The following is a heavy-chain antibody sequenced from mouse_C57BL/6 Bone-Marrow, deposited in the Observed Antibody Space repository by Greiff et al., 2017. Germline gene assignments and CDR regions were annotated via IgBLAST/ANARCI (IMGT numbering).Heavy chain of an antibody. CDR1: GFTFSSYA. D-gene: IGHD2-3*01. Sequence: EVQRVESGEGLVKPGGSLKLSCAASGFTFSSYAMSWVRQTPEKRLEWVAYISSGGDYIYYADTVKGRFTISRDNARNTLYLQMSSLKSEDTAMYYCTREGLGYDGYSGFAYWGQGTLVTGSA. CDR3: TREGLGYDGYSGFAY. CDR2: ISSGGDYI. J-gene: IGHJ3*01. V-gene: IGHV5-9-1*02.